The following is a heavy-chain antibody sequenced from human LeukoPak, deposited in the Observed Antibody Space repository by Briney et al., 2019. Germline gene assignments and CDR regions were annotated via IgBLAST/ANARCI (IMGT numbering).Heavy chain of an antibody. Sequence: ASVKGSCKASGYTFTGYYMHWVRQAPGQGLEWMGWINPNRGGTSYAQKFQGRVTMTRDTSISTAYMELSRLRSDDTAVYYCARDLVTMVRGVSQIWGQGTLVTVSS. D-gene: IGHD3-10*01. CDR2: INPNRGGT. J-gene: IGHJ4*02. V-gene: IGHV1-2*02. CDR3: ARDLVTMVRGVSQI. CDR1: GYTFTGYY.